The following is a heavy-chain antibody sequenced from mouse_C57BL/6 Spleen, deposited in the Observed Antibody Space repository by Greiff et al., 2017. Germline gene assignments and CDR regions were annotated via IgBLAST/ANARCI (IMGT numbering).Heavy chain of an antibody. CDR1: GFTFSDYY. CDR2: INYDGSRT. J-gene: IGHJ1*03. CDR3: AREGDYYCSSYWYFDL. Sequence: EVKVEESEGGLVQPGSSMKLSCTASGFTFSDYYMAWVRQVPEKGLEWVANINYDGSRTYYLDSLKSRFILSRDNAKNILYMQMRSRKSEDTATYYCAREGDYYCSSYWYFDLWGTGTTVTVAS. D-gene: IGHD1-1*01. V-gene: IGHV5-16*01.